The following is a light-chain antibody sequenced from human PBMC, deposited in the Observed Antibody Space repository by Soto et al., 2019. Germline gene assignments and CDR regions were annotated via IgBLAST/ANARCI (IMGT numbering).Light chain of an antibody. CDR3: CSAANESTSV. Sequence: QSVLAQPASVSGSPGQSITISCTGTSSDVGAYNSVSWYQQHPHRAPQVIIYKGTQRPSGVSNRFSGSTSGNAASLTISALKADDEADYIGCSAANESTSVFGSEPNLTVL. V-gene: IGLV2-23*01. J-gene: IGLJ1*01. CDR1: SSDVGAYNS. CDR2: KGT.